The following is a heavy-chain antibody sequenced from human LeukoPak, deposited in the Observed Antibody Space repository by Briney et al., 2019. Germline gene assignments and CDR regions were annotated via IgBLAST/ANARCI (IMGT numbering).Heavy chain of an antibody. D-gene: IGHD6-13*01. CDR2: INPSGGST. J-gene: IGHJ4*02. V-gene: IGHV1-46*01. Sequence: ASVKVSRKASGYTFTSYYMHWVRHAPGQGLEWMGIINPSGGSTSYAQKFQGRVTITRDTSTSTVYMELSSRRSEDTAVSYCARAPTVSGIAAAGNDYWGQGTPVTVSS. CDR1: GYTFTSYY. CDR3: ARAPTVSGIAAAGNDY.